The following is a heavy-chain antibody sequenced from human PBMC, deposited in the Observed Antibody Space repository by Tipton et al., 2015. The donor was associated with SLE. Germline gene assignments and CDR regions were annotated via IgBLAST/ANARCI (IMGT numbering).Heavy chain of an antibody. V-gene: IGHV4-61*02. CDR1: GDSITSGSYY. D-gene: IGHD3-22*01. Sequence: TLSLTCTVSGDSITSGSYYWTWTRQPAGRGLEWLGRMYSSGSTNYNPPLRSRVSISVDPSKNQFSLKLSSVTAADTAVYYCARDEYRYDTTGCHLLGHFDFWGQGTLVTVSS. CDR2: MYSSGST. J-gene: IGHJ4*02. CDR3: ARDEYRYDTTGCHLLGHFDF.